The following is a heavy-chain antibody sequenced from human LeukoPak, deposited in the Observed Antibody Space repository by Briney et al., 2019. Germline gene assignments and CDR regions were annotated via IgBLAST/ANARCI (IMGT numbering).Heavy chain of an antibody. D-gene: IGHD2-2*01. CDR3: AKGSTYHTCPFDY. CDR1: GFTFSSYA. Sequence: GGSLRLSCAASGFTFSSYAMSWVRQAPGKGLEWVSAIGGSGGSTYYADSVKGRFTISRDNSKNTLYLQMNSLRAEDTAVYYCAKGSTYHTCPFDYWGRGTLVTVSS. V-gene: IGHV3-23*01. J-gene: IGHJ4*02. CDR2: IGGSGGST.